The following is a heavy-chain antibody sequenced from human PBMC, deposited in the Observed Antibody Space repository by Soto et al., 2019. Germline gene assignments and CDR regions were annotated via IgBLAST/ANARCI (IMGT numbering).Heavy chain of an antibody. CDR1: GGSISSGGYY. Sequence: SETLSLTCTVSGGSISSGGYYWSWIRQHRGKGVEWIGYIYYSGSTYYNPSLKRRITISVDTSKNQFSLKLSSVTAADTAVHYCAGENYYDSIGLNWFDPWGQGTLVTVSS. J-gene: IGHJ5*02. V-gene: IGHV4-31*03. CDR2: IYYSGST. D-gene: IGHD3-22*01. CDR3: AGENYYDSIGLNWFDP.